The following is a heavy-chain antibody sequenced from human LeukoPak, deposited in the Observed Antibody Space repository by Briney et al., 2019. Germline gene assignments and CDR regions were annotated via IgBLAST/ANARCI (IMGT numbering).Heavy chain of an antibody. D-gene: IGHD1-1*01. CDR2: INHSGST. Sequence: SETLSLTCAVYGGSFSGYYWSWIRQPPGKGLEWIGEINHSGSTNYNPSLKSRVTISVDTSKDQFSLKLSSVTAADTAVYYCATRWISYYYYYGMDVWGQGTMVTVSS. V-gene: IGHV4-34*01. CDR3: ATRWISYYYYYGMDV. CDR1: GGSFSGYY. J-gene: IGHJ6*02.